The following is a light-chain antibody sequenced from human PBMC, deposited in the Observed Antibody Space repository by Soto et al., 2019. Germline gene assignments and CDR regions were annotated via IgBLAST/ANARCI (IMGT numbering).Light chain of an antibody. CDR2: GAS. Sequence: EILMSQSPATLSVSPGERATHSCRASQSVSSNLAWYQQRPGQAPRLLIYGASTRATGIPARFSGSGSGTEFTLTISSLQSEDFAVYYCQQYNNWPPITFGQGTRLEIK. CDR1: QSVSSN. V-gene: IGKV3-15*01. CDR3: QQYNNWPPIT. J-gene: IGKJ5*01.